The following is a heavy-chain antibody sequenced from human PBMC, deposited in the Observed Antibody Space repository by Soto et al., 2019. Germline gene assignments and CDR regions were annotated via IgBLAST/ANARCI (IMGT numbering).Heavy chain of an antibody. J-gene: IGHJ5*02. V-gene: IGHV3-11*06. CDR3: AREIYTSGLNWFDP. Sequence: GGSLRLSCAASGFTFSDYYMSWIRQAPGKVLEWVSYISSSSSYTNYADSVKGRFTISRDNAKNSLYLQMNSLRAEDTAVYYCAREIYTSGLNWFDPWGQGTLVTVSS. CDR1: GFTFSDYY. D-gene: IGHD6-19*01. CDR2: ISSSSSYT.